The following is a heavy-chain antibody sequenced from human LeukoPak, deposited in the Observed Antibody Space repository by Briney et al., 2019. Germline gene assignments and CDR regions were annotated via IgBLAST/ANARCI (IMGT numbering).Heavy chain of an antibody. CDR3: ARDTYSSSWQGTFDY. J-gene: IGHJ4*02. CDR2: INPSGGST. Sequence: GASVKVSCKASGYTFTSYYMHWVRQAPGQGLEWMGIINPSGGSTSYAQKFQGRVTMTRDMSTSTVYMELRSLRSDDTAVYYCARDTYSSSWQGTFDYWGQGTLVTVSS. D-gene: IGHD6-13*01. CDR1: GYTFTSYY. V-gene: IGHV1-46*01.